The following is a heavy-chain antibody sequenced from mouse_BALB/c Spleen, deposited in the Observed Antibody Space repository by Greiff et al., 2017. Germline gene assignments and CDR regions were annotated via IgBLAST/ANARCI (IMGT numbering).Heavy chain of an antibody. D-gene: IGHD2-1*01. CDR1: GFTFSSYG. CDR3: ARGDGNLPWYFDV. V-gene: IGHV5-6*01. Sequence: EVKLVESGGDLVKPGGSLKLSCAASGFTFSSYGMSWVRQTPDKRLEWVATISSGGSYTYYPDSVKGRFTISRDNAKNTLYLQMSSLKSEDTAMYDCARGDGNLPWYFDVWGAGTTVTVSS. J-gene: IGHJ1*01. CDR2: ISSGGSYT.